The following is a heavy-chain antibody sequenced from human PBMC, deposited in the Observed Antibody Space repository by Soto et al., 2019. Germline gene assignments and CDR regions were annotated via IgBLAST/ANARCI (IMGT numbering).Heavy chain of an antibody. CDR3: ARASLYYDASGCLFVWCDP. CDR2: IMRMYGTA. Sequence: GASVTVSCKASGGTFSSYAIRWVRPAPGQALVWLGGIMRMYGTANYAQKFQGRDTITANKSTSTSEKELSSLRSEETGVYYCARASLYYDASGCLFVWCDPWGQGTLVTVSS. D-gene: IGHD3-22*01. J-gene: IGHJ5*02. CDR1: GGTFSSYA. V-gene: IGHV1-69*06.